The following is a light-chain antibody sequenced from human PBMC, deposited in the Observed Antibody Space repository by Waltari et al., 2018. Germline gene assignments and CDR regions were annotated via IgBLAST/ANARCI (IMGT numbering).Light chain of an antibody. Sequence: DLQYPDKAPKLVLYEVRKLPAGVPDRFSGSKTGTTASLTFSWLQAEHEADYYCSAYAGSNPCVFGGGTKLTDL. CDR2: EVR. CDR3: SAYAGSNPCV. J-gene: IGLJ3*02. V-gene: IGLV2-8*01.